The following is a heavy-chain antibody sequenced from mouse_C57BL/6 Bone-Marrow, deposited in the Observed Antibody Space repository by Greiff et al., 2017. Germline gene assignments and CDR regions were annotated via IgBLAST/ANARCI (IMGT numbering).Heavy chain of an antibody. Sequence: VQLKQSGAELVRPGASVKLSCTASGFNIKDDYMHWVKQRPEQGLEWIGWIDPENGDTEYASKFQGKATITADTSSNTAYLQLRSLTSEDTAVYYCTTRESCDDWGQGTTLTVSS. V-gene: IGHV14-4*01. CDR2: IDPENGDT. J-gene: IGHJ2*01. CDR1: GFNIKDDY. CDR3: TTRESCDD.